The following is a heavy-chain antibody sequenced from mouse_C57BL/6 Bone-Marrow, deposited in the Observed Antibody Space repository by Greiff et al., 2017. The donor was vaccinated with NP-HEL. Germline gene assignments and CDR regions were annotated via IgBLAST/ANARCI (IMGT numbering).Heavy chain of an antibody. D-gene: IGHD2-1*01. CDR2: IYPGDGDT. J-gene: IGHJ1*03. CDR1: GYAFSSYW. CDR3: AAPNYSYWYFDV. Sequence: VQLQQSGAELVKPGASVKISCKASGYAFSSYWMNWVKQRPGQGLEWIGQIYPGDGDTNYNGKFKGKATLTADKSSSTAYMQLSSLTSEDSAVYFCAAPNYSYWYFDVWGTGTTVTVSS. V-gene: IGHV1-80*01.